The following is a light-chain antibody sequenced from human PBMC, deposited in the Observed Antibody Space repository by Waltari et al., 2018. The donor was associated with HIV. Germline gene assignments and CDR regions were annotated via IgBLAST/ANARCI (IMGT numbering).Light chain of an antibody. CDR1: QSIINY. Sequence: DIQMTQSPSSLSASIGDRVTITCRAGQSIINYLNWYQQKPGEAPKLLIDTAANLQSGVPSRFSGGGSGTVFTLTISSLQPEDSATYYCLQSYFPPLSFGPGTKVDVK. J-gene: IGKJ3*01. V-gene: IGKV1-39*01. CDR3: LQSYFPPLS. CDR2: TAA.